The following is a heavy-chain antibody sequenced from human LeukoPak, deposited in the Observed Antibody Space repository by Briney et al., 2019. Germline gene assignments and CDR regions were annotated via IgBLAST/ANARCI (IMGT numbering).Heavy chain of an antibody. J-gene: IGHJ4*02. D-gene: IGHD6-19*01. CDR3: ARDHNAGLEGYSSGWYDY. CDR2: INPNSGGT. CDR1: GYTFTGYY. Sequence: GASVKVSCKASGYTFTGYYMHWVRQAPGQGLEWMGWINPNSGGTNYAQKFQGRVTMTRDMSTSTVYMELSSLRSEDTAVYYCARDHNAGLEGYSSGWYDYWGQGTLVTVSS. V-gene: IGHV1-2*02.